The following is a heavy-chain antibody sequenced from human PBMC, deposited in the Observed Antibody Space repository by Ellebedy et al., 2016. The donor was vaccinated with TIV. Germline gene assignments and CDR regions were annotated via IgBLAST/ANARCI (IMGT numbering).Heavy chain of an antibody. CDR1: GFTFSSYS. J-gene: IGHJ3*02. CDR2: ISSSGNSL. V-gene: IGHV3-48*02. D-gene: IGHD2-15*01. CDR3: ARDRVAVVVPALGAFDI. Sequence: GESLKISCAASGFTFSSYSMNWVRQAPGKGLEWVSYISSSGNSLYYADSVKGRFTVSRDKAKNSLYLQMNSLRDEDTALYYCARDRVAVVVPALGAFDIWGQGTMVTVSS.